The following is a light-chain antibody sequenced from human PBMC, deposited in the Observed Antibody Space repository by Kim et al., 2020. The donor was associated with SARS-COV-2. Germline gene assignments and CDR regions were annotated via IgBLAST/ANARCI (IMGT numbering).Light chain of an antibody. CDR3: LLSYSDSRV. J-gene: IGLJ2*01. CDR2: DPG. V-gene: IGLV7-46*01. Sequence: PGGQVTPPVAPSTGAVTSAHFPYWSQQKPGHAPRTLFYDPGTGHAWTPARFSGSLLGGKAALTLSAAQAEDEADYYCLLSYSDSRVFGGGTQLTVL. CDR1: TGAVTSAHF.